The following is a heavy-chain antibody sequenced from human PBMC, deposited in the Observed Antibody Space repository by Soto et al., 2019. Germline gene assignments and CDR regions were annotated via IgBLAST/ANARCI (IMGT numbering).Heavy chain of an antibody. Sequence: HPGGSLRLSCAASGFTFSSYEMNWVRQAPGKGLEWVSYISSSGSTIYYADSVKGRFTISRDNAKNSLYLQMNSLRAEDTAVYYCARETYYYDSSGYYYTFPYYFDYWGQGTLVTVSS. V-gene: IGHV3-48*03. CDR3: ARETYYYDSSGYYYTFPYYFDY. CDR1: GFTFSSYE. D-gene: IGHD3-22*01. CDR2: ISSSGSTI. J-gene: IGHJ4*02.